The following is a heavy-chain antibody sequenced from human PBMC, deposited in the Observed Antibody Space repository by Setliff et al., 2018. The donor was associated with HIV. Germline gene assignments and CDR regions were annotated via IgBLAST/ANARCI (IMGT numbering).Heavy chain of an antibody. D-gene: IGHD2-2*01. V-gene: IGHV1-18*01. CDR2: ISAYNGNT. CDR3: ARGPPIVVVPAALLTFDY. CDR1: GYTFTSSG. J-gene: IGHJ4*02. Sequence: GASVKVSCKASGYTFTSSGISWVRQAPGQGLEWMGWISAYNGNTNYAQKLQGRVTMTTDTSTSTAYMELRSLRSDDSAVYYCARGPPIVVVPAALLTFDYWGQGTLVTVSS.